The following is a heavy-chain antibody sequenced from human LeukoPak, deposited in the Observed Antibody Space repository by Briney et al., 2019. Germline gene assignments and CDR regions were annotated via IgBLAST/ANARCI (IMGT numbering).Heavy chain of an antibody. CDR3: ARVHITMIGLPFDY. D-gene: IGHD3-22*01. Sequence: GGALRLSCAASGFTFSDYYMSWIRQAPGKGLEWVSYISSSGSTIYYADSVKGRFTISRDNAKNSLYLQMNSLRAEDTAVYYCARVHITMIGLPFDYWGQGTLVTVSS. CDR1: GFTFSDYY. V-gene: IGHV3-11*04. J-gene: IGHJ4*02. CDR2: ISSSGSTI.